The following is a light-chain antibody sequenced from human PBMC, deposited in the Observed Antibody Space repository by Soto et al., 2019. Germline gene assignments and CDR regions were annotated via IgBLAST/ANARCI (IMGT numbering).Light chain of an antibody. CDR3: ATWDASLNAWV. Sequence: QSVLTQPPSASETPGQRVTISCSGSSSNIGRNTVTWIQQLPGTAPKLLIYNNNQRPSGVPDRFSGSKSGTSASLAISGLHSEDEADYYCATWDASLNAWVFGGGTKVTVL. CDR1: SSNIGRNT. CDR2: NNN. J-gene: IGLJ3*02. V-gene: IGLV1-44*01.